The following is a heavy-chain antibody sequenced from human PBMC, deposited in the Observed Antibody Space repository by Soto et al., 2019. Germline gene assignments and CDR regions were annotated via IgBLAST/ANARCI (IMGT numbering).Heavy chain of an antibody. Sequence: QVQLVQSGDEVKKPGASVKVSCKASGYIFVNYGIAWVRQAPGQGLEWMGWISPYTGNTHSATKVQGRLTMTTDTPPSSAYMYLGRLTSDGTAVHSCVMAVTSVPPTPPDDRRQGTTVTVSS. J-gene: IGHJ6*02. CDR1: GYIFVNYG. CDR3: VMAVTSVPPTPPDD. V-gene: IGHV1-18*01. D-gene: IGHD5-18*01. CDR2: ISPYTGNT.